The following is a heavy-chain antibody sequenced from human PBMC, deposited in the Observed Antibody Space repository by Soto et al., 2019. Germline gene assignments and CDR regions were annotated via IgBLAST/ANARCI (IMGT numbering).Heavy chain of an antibody. V-gene: IGHV3-21*01. D-gene: IGHD6-19*01. CDR2: ISSSSSYI. Sequence: EVQLVEAGGGLVKPGGSLRLSCAASGFTFSSYSMNWVRQAPGKGLEWVSSISSSSSYIYYADSVKGRFTISRDNAKNSLYLQMNSLRAEDTAVYYCARDGGSGCTLDYWGQGTLVTVSS. CDR1: GFTFSSYS. J-gene: IGHJ4*02. CDR3: ARDGGSGCTLDY.